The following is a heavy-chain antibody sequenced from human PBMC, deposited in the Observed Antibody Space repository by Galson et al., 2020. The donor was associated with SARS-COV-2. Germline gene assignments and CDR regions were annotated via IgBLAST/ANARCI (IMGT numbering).Heavy chain of an antibody. CDR1: GYTLTELS. CDR3: AITTPHYDILTGYYSGGWFDP. D-gene: IGHD3-9*01. J-gene: IGHJ5*02. V-gene: IGHV1-24*01. CDR2: FDPEDGET. Sequence: SVKVSCKVSGYTLTELSMHWVRQAPGKGLEWMGGFDPEDGETIYAQKFQGRVTMTEDTSTDTAYMELSSLRSEDTAVYYCAITTPHYDILTGYYSGGWFDPWGQGTLVTVSS.